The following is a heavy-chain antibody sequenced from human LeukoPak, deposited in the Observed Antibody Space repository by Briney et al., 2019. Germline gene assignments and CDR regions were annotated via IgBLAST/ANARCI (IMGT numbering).Heavy chain of an antibody. Sequence: GESLKISCKGSGYIFSSYWIGWVRQMPGKGLEWMGIIYPGDSDTRYRSSFQGQVTISADKSINTAYLQWNSLKASDTAMYYCARLGRGYSYLGVDYWGQGTLVTVSS. V-gene: IGHV5-51*01. CDR3: ARLGRGYSYLGVDY. J-gene: IGHJ4*02. CDR1: GYIFSSYW. CDR2: IYPGDSDT. D-gene: IGHD5-18*01.